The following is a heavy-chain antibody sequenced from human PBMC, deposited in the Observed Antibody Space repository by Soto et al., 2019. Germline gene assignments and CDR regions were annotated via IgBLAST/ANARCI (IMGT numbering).Heavy chain of an antibody. D-gene: IGHD6-13*01. CDR3: ARSDGSSCPYYDAFDI. V-gene: IGHV1-69*01. J-gene: IGHJ3*02. CDR1: EGTFSSYV. CDR2: IIPILGTA. Sequence: QVQLVQSGAEVKKPGSSVKVSFKASEGTFSSYVVSWVRQAPGQGLEWMRGIIPILGTAHYPQRFQGRVTITADESTSTAYMELSSLRSEDTAVYYCARSDGSSCPYYDAFDIWGQGTMVTVSS.